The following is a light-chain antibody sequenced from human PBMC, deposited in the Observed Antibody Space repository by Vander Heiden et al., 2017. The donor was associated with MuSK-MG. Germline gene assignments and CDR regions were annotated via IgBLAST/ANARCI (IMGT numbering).Light chain of an antibody. Sequence: QSVLTQPPSVSGAPGQRVTISSTGNSSNIGAGYDVHWYQQLPGTAPKLLIYANNNRPSGVPDRFSGSKSGASASLAITGLQAEDEADYYCQSYDSSLSVVFGGGTKLTVL. CDR2: ANN. CDR1: SSNIGAGYD. V-gene: IGLV1-40*01. CDR3: QSYDSSLSVV. J-gene: IGLJ2*01.